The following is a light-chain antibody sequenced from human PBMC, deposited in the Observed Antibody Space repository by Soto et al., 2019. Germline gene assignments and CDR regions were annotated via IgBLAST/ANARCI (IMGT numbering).Light chain of an antibody. V-gene: IGKV1-5*01. CDR2: DAS. J-gene: IGKJ5*01. CDR1: QTISRG. Sequence: DIQMTQSPSTLSASVGDRFTITCRASQTISRGLAWYQLKPGKAPKLLVYDASGLESGVPSRFSGSGSGTEFTLTITGLQPDDFATYYCQQLDSYPITFGQGTRLEIK. CDR3: QQLDSYPIT.